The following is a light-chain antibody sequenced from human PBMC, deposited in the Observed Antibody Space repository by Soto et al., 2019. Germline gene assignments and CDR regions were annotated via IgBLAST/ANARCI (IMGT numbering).Light chain of an antibody. CDR1: QSVSSSY. V-gene: IGKV3-20*01. CDR2: GAS. CDR3: QQYGSSSFT. J-gene: IGKJ3*01. Sequence: EIVLTQSPGTLSLSPGERATLSCRASQSVSSSYLAWYQQKPAQAPRLLIYGASSRATGIPDRFSGSGSGTDFTLTISRLEPEDFAVYYCQQYGSSSFTFGPGTKVDIK.